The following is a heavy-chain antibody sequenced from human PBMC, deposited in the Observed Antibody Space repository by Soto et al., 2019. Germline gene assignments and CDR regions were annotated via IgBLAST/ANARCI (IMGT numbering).Heavy chain of an antibody. J-gene: IGHJ4*02. Sequence: GGSLRPSCVVSGFTLSSYALSWVRQAPGKGLEWVPDINGSGSSTYYADSVKGRFTISRDNSKNTLYLHMNSLRAEDTATYYCARGPLGYSDSSGPLFDYWGQGTLVTVSS. V-gene: IGHV3-23*05. CDR2: INGSGSST. CDR1: GFTLSSYA. D-gene: IGHD3-22*01. CDR3: ARGPLGYSDSSGPLFDY.